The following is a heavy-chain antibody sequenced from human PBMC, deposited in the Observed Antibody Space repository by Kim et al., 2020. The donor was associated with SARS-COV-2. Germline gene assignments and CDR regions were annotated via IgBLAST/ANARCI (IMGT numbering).Heavy chain of an antibody. V-gene: IGHV6-1*01. D-gene: IGHD3-3*02. Sequence: SQTLSLTCAISGDSVSSNSAAWNWIRQSPSRGLEWLGRTYYRSKWYNDYAVSVKSRITINPDTSKNQFSLHLNSVTPEDTAVYYCARHPVNHHFWRAVLWYGMDLWGQGTTVTVSS. CDR2: TYYRSKWYN. J-gene: IGHJ6*02. CDR1: GDSVSSNSAA. CDR3: ARHPVNHHFWRAVLWYGMDL.